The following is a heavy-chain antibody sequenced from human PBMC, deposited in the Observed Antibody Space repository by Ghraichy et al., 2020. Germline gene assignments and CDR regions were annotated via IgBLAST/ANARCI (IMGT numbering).Heavy chain of an antibody. V-gene: IGHV3-33*01. CDR2: IWYDGSNK. CDR1: GFTFSSYG. Sequence: GGSLRLSCAASGFTFSSYGMHWVRQAPGKGLEWVAVIWYDGSNKYYADSVKGRFTISRDNSKNTLYLQMNSLRAEDTAVYYCAREAYPRPYYYYGMDVWGQGTTVTVSS. J-gene: IGHJ6*02. CDR3: AREAYPRPYYYYGMDV.